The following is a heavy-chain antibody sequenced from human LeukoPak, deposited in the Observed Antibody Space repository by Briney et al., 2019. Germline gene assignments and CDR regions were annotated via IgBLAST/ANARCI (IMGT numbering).Heavy chain of an antibody. D-gene: IGHD5-18*01. Sequence: SQTLSLTCTVSGGSITSYYWSWIRQPPGKGLEWIGSIYYSGSTNYNPSLKSRVTISVDTSKNQFSLKLSSVTAADTALYYCARENGYSYDYWGQGTQVTVSS. CDR1: GGSITSYY. CDR3: ARENGYSYDY. J-gene: IGHJ4*02. CDR2: IYYSGST. V-gene: IGHV4-59*01.